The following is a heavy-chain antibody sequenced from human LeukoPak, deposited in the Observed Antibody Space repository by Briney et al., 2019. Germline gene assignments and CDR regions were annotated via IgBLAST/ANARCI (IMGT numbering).Heavy chain of an antibody. J-gene: IGHJ4*02. V-gene: IGHV3-7*01. CDR1: GFTFSSYW. CDR3: ARDGGKWELPLDY. Sequence: GGSLRLSCAASGFTFSSYWMSWVRQAPGKGLEWVANIKQDGSEKYYVDSVKGRFTISRDNAKNSLYLQMNSLRAEDTAVYYCARDGGKWELPLDYWGQGTLVTVSS. D-gene: IGHD1-26*01. CDR2: IKQDGSEK.